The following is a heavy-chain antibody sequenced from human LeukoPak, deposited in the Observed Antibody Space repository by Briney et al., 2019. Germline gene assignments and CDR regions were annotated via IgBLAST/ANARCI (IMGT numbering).Heavy chain of an antibody. CDR1: GFTFSSYW. J-gene: IGHJ4*02. V-gene: IGHV3-74*01. Sequence: GGSLRLSRAASGFTFSSYWMNWVRHAPGKGLVWVSRINSDGSSTSFADSVKGRFTISRDNAKNTLYLQMNSLRAEDTAVYYCARGGGYSYGPFDYWGQGTLVTVSS. D-gene: IGHD5-18*01. CDR3: ARGGGYSYGPFDY. CDR2: INSDGSST.